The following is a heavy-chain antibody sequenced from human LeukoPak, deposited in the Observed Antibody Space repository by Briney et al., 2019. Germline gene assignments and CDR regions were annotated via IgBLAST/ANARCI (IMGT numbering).Heavy chain of an antibody. V-gene: IGHV3-23*01. Sequence: PGGSLRLSCAASGFTFSSYAMSWVRQAPGKGLGWVSAISGSGGSTYYADSVKGRFTISRDNSKNTLYLQMNSLRAEDTAVYYCAKAWDSSSWSEDYYMDVWGKGTTVTVSS. CDR2: ISGSGGST. J-gene: IGHJ6*03. CDR3: AKAWDSSSWSEDYYMDV. CDR1: GFTFSSYA. D-gene: IGHD6-13*01.